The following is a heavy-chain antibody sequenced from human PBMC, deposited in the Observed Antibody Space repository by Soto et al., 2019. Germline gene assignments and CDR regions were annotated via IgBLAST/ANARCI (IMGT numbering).Heavy chain of an antibody. J-gene: IGHJ6*02. CDR2: IMPIFRTA. D-gene: IGHD3-3*02. CDR1: GGTFSTAA. V-gene: IGHV1-69*12. CDR3: ARDKDRPQLGGNYYSIMDV. Sequence: QVQVVQAGAEVKKPGSSVKVSCKASGGTFSTAAISWVRQAPGQGLEWMGGIMPIFRTADYAQKFQGRVTITADESTRTAYLELSSLRSEDTAVYYCARDKDRPQLGGNYYSIMDVWGQGTTVTVSS.